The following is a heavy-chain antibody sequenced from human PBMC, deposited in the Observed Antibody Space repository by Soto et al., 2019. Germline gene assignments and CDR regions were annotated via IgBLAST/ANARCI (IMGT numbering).Heavy chain of an antibody. CDR2: TKHKAASYTT. CDR3: VTLQFSRWFY. Sequence: GGSLRLSCAASGFTLGDHFMEWVRQAPGKGLEWVGRTKHKAASYTTDYAASVNGRFTISRDDSKNSLYLQMNSLETEDTAMYYCVTLQFSRWFYWGLGTLVTVS. CDR1: GFTLGDHF. V-gene: IGHV3-72*01. J-gene: IGHJ4*02. D-gene: IGHD4-4*01.